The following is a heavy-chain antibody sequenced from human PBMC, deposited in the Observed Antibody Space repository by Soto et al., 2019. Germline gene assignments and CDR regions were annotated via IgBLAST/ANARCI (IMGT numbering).Heavy chain of an antibody. CDR2: VNRGGRT. CDR1: GAAFSDYT. Sequence: QVQLQQWGAGLVKPSATLSLTCGLSGAAFSDYTWSWVRQAPGGGLHWIGEVNRGGRTKYSPSLERRLTISVDPSRNQISLTLTSVTAADSATYFCARGRADSAGSSFGRRMDVWGQGTTVTVAS. CDR3: ARGRADSAGSSFGRRMDV. D-gene: IGHD3-10*01. V-gene: IGHV4-34*01. J-gene: IGHJ6*02.